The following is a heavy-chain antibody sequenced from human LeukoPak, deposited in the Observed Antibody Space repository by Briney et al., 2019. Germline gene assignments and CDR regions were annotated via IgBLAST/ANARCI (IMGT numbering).Heavy chain of an antibody. CDR2: FDVIDAKT. V-gene: IGHV1-24*01. CDR3: AAGRPYSLLDY. Sequence: ASVKVSCTVSGSSLTELSLYWVRQAPGKGLEWMGGFDVIDAKTFYAQKFQGRVTMTEDSSTDTAYMELSSLRSDDTASYYCAAGRPYSLLDYWGQGTLLTVSS. D-gene: IGHD5-18*01. J-gene: IGHJ4*02. CDR1: GSSLTELS.